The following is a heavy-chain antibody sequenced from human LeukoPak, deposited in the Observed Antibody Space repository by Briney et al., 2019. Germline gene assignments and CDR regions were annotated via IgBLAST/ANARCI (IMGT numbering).Heavy chain of an antibody. D-gene: IGHD3-10*01. CDR1: GYSFTGYY. CDR2: INPNSGGT. V-gene: IGHV1-2*02. CDR3: ARDLEVRGVLYYFDY. Sequence: AASVKVSCKPSGYSFTGYYMHWVRQAPGQGLEWMGWINPNSGGTYYAQKFQDRVTMTRDTSISTAYMELSRLRSDDTAVYYCARDLEVRGVLYYFDYWGQGTLVTVSS. J-gene: IGHJ4*02.